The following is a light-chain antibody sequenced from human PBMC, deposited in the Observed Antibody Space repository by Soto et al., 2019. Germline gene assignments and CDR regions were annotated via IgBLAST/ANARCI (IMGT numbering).Light chain of an antibody. CDR1: XXIGST. V-gene: IGKV3-15*01. CDR3: QHYKTWPLS. J-gene: IGKJ4*01. CDR2: DAS. Sequence: QSPATLSVSPGERATLSXXXXXXIGSTLAWYQQKPGQTPRLLIYDASTRATGIPARFSGIGSGTEFTLIISSLQSEDFAVYYCQHYKTWPLSFGGGTKVEI.